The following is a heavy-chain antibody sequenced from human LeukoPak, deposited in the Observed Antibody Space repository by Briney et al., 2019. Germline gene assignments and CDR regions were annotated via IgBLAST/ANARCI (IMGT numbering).Heavy chain of an antibody. J-gene: IGHJ3*02. D-gene: IGHD5-12*01. CDR3: ARVGFSDYSGYDSHAFDI. CDR2: IYTSGST. Sequence: PSETLSLTCTVSGGSVNSGNYYWTWIRQPAGKGLEWIGRIYTSGSTNYNPSLKSRVTISIDASKNQFSLKLSSVTAADTAVYYCARVGFSDYSGYDSHAFDIWGQGTMVTVSS. V-gene: IGHV4-61*10. CDR1: GGSVNSGNYY.